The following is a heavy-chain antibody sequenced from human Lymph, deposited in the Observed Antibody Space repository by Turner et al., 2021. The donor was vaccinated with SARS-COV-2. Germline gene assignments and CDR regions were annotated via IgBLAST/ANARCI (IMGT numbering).Heavy chain of an antibody. CDR2: IIPILGKA. J-gene: IGHJ4*02. CDR3: ASGGGGRYFYFDY. CDR1: GGTFSSHA. Sequence: QVQLVQSGAEVKKPGSSVKVSCKASGGTFSSHAISWVRQAPGQGLGGMGGIIPILGKANSAKKFKGRVTITGDKSTSTAYMELRNLRSEDTAVYYWASGGGGRYFYFDYWGQGTLVTVSS. V-gene: IGHV1-69*10. D-gene: IGHD1-26*01.